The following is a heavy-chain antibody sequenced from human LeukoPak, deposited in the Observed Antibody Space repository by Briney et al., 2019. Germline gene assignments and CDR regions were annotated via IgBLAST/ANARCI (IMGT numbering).Heavy chain of an antibody. Sequence: SETLSLTCTVSGGSINSGSHYWGWLRQPAGKGPEWLGRIYSSGSTNDNPSRKSRVTMSVDTSKNQFSLNLSSVTAAHTAVYYCVTSYYYYYFYMDVWGRGTTVTVSS. J-gene: IGHJ6*03. CDR2: IYSSGST. CDR1: GGSINSGSHY. V-gene: IGHV4-61*02. CDR3: VTSYYYYYFYMDV.